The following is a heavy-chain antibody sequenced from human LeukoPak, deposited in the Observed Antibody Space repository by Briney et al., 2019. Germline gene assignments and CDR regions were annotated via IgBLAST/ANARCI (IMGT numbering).Heavy chain of an antibody. CDR1: GFILRSYA. CDR2: ISCSGGTT. D-gene: IGHD6-19*01. CDR3: AKPSSGWTSFDY. J-gene: IGHJ4*02. V-gene: IGHV3-23*01. Sequence: PGGSLRLSCEASGFILRSYAMSWVRQAPGKGLEWVSGISCSGGTTYYADSVKGRFSISRDNSKNTLSLQVNSLRAEDTAVYYCAKPSSGWTSFDYWGQGTLVTVSS.